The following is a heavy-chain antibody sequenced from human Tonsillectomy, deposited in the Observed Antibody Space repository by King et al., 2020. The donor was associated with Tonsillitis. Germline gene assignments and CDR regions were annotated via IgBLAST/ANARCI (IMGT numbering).Heavy chain of an antibody. V-gene: IGHV1-2*02. CDR3: ARAPPRGYSSTWPEYDYYGMDV. J-gene: IGHJ6*02. CDR2: INPKSGST. D-gene: IGHD6-13*01. CDR1: EYTFTGYY. Sequence: VQLVESGAEVKKPGASVKVSCKASEYTFTGYYIHWVRQAPGQGLEWLGWINPKSGSTNYPQKFQGRVTMTRDTSVSTVYMALRRLTSDDTHVYFCARAPPRGYSSTWPEYDYYGMDVWGQGTTVTVSS.